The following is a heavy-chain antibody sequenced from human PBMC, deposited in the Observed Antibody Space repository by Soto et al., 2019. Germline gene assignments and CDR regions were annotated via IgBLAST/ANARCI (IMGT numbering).Heavy chain of an antibody. V-gene: IGHV1-8*01. CDR3: ARATYLYDILTGYYIHDAFDI. J-gene: IGHJ3*02. D-gene: IGHD3-9*01. CDR2: MNPNSGNT. CDR1: GYTFTSYD. Sequence: ASVKVSCKASGYTFTSYDINWVRQATGQGLEWMGWMNPNSGNTGYAQKFQGRVTMTRNTSISTAYMELSSLRSEDKAVYYCARATYLYDILTGYYIHDAFDIWGQGTMVTVSS.